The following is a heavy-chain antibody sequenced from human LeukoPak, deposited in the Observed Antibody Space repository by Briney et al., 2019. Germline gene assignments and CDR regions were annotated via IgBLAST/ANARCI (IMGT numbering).Heavy chain of an antibody. Sequence: SVKVSCKASGGTFSSYAISWVRQAPGQGLEWMGGIIPIFGTANYAQKFQGRVTITADESTSTAYMELSSLRSEDTAVYYCGTAAMYRGHAFDIWGQGTMVTVSS. J-gene: IGHJ3*02. V-gene: IGHV1-69*01. CDR3: GTAAMYRGHAFDI. CDR1: GGTFSSYA. D-gene: IGHD2-2*01. CDR2: IIPIFGTA.